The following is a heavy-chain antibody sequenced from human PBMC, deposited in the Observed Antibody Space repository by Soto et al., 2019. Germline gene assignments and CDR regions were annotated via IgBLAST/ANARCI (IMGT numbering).Heavy chain of an antibody. D-gene: IGHD1-26*01. Sequence: ASVKVSCKASGYTFTSYGFSWVRQAPGLGLEWMGWISAYNGNTNYAQKLQARVTMTTDTSTSTAYMELRSLRSDDTAVYYCARDHSWSFYYYYGMDVWLQGTTVTVSS. CDR1: GYTFTSYG. J-gene: IGHJ6*02. V-gene: IGHV1-18*04. CDR2: ISAYNGNT. CDR3: ARDHSWSFYYYYGMDV.